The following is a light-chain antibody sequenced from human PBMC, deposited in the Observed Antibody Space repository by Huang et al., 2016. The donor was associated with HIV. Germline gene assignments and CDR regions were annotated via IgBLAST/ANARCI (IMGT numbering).Light chain of an antibody. J-gene: IGKJ1*01. CDR3: MQASHGAAT. CDR1: QSLVYGDGNIY. CDR2: QLS. V-gene: IGKV2-30*01. Sequence: DVLLTQSPLSLPVTLGQPAFITCKSNQSLVYGDGNIYLNWFHQRPGHSPRRLIYQLSDRDSGVPARFSAGGSGTDFTLWISEVEAEDVGDYYCMQASHGAATFGQGTRVDIK.